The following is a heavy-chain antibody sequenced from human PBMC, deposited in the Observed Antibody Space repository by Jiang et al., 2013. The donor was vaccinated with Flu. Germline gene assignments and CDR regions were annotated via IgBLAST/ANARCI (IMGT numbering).Heavy chain of an antibody. CDR3: ARPPGYCSGGSCSQHFQY. CDR2: IYPGDSDA. CDR1: GYSFASYW. Sequence: CGAEVKKPGESLKISCKGSGYSFASYWIGWVRQMPGKGLEWMGIIYPGDSDAIYSPSFQGQVTISADKSISTAYVQWSSLKASDTAMYYCARPPGYCSGGSCSQHFQYVGPGRPWSPSPQ. D-gene: IGHD2-15*01. J-gene: IGHJ1*01. V-gene: IGHV5-51*01.